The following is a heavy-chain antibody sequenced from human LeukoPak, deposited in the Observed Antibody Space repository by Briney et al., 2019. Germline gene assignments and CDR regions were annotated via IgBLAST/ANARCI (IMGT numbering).Heavy chain of an antibody. V-gene: IGHV3-33*01. CDR3: ARDLTGYFDY. CDR1: GFTFSSYG. J-gene: IGHJ4*02. D-gene: IGHD3-16*01. CDR2: IWYDGSKK. Sequence: GRSLRLSCAASGFTFSSYGMHWVRRAPGKGLEWVAIIWYDGSKKYYADSVKGRFSISRDNSKNTLYLQMNSLRAEDTAVYYCARDLTGYFDYWGQGTLVTVSS.